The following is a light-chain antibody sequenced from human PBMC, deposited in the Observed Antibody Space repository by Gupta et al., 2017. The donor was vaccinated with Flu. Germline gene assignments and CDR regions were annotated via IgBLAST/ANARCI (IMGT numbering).Light chain of an antibody. CDR2: WAS. J-gene: IGKJ4*01. Sequence: SLGERATINCKSSQGVLFSSNNKNYLGWYQQKAGQPPKLLIYWASTRESGVPDRFSGSGSGTDFTLTISSLQAEDVAVYYCQQDHSTPFTFGGGTKVEIK. V-gene: IGKV4-1*01. CDR3: QQDHSTPFT. CDR1: QGVLFSSNNKNY.